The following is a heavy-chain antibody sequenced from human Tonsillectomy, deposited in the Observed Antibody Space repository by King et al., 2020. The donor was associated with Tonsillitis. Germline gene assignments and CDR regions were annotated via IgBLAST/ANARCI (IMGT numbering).Heavy chain of an antibody. V-gene: IGHV4-30-2*01. Sequence: LQLQESGSGLVKPSQTLSLTCAVSGGSISSGGYSWRWIRQPPGKGLEWIGYIYHSGSTYYNPSLKSRVTISVDRSKNQFSLKLSSVTAADTAVYYCARTMVRGIYYFDYWGQGTLVTVSS. J-gene: IGHJ4*02. CDR3: ARTMVRGIYYFDY. CDR1: GGSISSGGYS. D-gene: IGHD3-10*01. CDR2: IYHSGST.